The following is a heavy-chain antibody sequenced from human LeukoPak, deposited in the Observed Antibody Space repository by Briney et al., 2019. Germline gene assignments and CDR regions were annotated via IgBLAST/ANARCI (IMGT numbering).Heavy chain of an antibody. CDR2: IYPGASNT. D-gene: IGHD3-22*01. CDR3: ARLYYYDSSGQNFDY. V-gene: IGHV5-51*01. Sequence: PGESLKISCKGSGYSFTSYWIGWVRQMPGKGLEWMGIIYPGASNTRYSPSFQGQVTISADKSISTAYLQWSSLKASDTAMYYCARLYYYDSSGQNFDYWDQGTLVTVSS. CDR1: GYSFTSYW. J-gene: IGHJ4*02.